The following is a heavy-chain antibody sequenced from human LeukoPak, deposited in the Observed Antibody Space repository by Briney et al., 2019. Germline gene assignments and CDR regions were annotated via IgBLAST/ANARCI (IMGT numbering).Heavy chain of an antibody. CDR3: AKQGAIRQDYYMDL. J-gene: IGHJ6*03. CDR2: IIPIFGTT. D-gene: IGHD5-24*01. V-gene: IGHV1-69*06. CDR1: GGSFSSYA. Sequence: GASVKVSCKASGGSFSSYAITWVRQAPRQRLEWMGRIIPIFGTTTYAQKFQGRVTITADMGSSTAYLEPTRLTSADTALYFCAKQGAIRQDYYMDLWGNGTTVTVSS.